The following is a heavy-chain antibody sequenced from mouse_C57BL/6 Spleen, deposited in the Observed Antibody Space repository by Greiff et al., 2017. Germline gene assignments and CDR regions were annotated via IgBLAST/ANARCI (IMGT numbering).Heavy chain of an antibody. Sequence: EVKLMESGGGLVQPGGSLKLSCAASGFTFSDYYMYWVRQTPEKRLEWVAYISNGGGSTYYPDTVKGRFTISRDNAKNTLYLQMSRLKSEDTAMYYCARKNYGTYYAMDYWGQGTSVTVSS. CDR1: GFTFSDYY. CDR2: ISNGGGST. V-gene: IGHV5-12*01. D-gene: IGHD1-1*01. J-gene: IGHJ4*01. CDR3: ARKNYGTYYAMDY.